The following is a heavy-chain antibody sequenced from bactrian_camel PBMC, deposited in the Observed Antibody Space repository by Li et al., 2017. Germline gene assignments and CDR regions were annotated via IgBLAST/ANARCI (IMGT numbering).Heavy chain of an antibody. Sequence: HVQLVESGGGLVQPGGSLTLSCKTSGFTFSTFAMSWVRQAPGKGLEWVTSIENDAITTTYADSVKGRFTVSRDNSKNTLYLQMNSLKSEDTGLYYCVPRHFYGGPWALPDYWGQGTQVTVS. D-gene: IGHD6*01. J-gene: IGHJ4*01. CDR1: GFTFSTFA. V-gene: IGHV3S7*01. CDR3: VPRHFYGGPWALPDY. CDR2: IENDAITT.